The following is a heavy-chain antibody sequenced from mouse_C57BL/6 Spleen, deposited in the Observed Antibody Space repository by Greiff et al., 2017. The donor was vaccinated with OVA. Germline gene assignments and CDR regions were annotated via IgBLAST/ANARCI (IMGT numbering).Heavy chain of an antibody. CDR2: IYWDDDK. V-gene: IGHV8-12*01. D-gene: IGHD1-1*01. J-gene: IGHJ1*03. CDR3: ARSGGYYYGSRYFDV. Sequence: QVQLKESGPGILQSSQTLSLTCSFSGFSLSTSGMGVSWIRQPSGKGLEWLAHIYWDDDKRYNPSLKSRLTISKDTSRNQVFLKITSVDTADTATYYCARSGGYYYGSRYFDVWGTGTTVTVSS. CDR1: GFSLSTSGMG.